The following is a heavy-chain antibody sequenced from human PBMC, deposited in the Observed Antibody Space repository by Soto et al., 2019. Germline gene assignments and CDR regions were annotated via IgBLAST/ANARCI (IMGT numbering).Heavy chain of an antibody. CDR3: ARTNSRGQWAAWY. CDR1: CDSATSGSYF. D-gene: IGHD3-22*01. CDR2: INSRGNT. Sequence: SETLSPTCTVSCDSATSGSYFWSLIRQPPGKGLGWIGNINSRGNTDYNPSLNSRVTISIDASKNQFSLKLSSVTAADTAMYYCARTNSRGQWAAWYWGQGTLVTSPQ. J-gene: IGHJ4*02. V-gene: IGHV4-61*01.